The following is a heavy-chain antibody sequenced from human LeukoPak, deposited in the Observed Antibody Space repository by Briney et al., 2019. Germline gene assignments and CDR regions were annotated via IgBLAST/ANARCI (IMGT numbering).Heavy chain of an antibody. Sequence: ASVKVSCKTSGYTFTSYAISWVRPAPGQGLEWMGWISAYNGNTDYAQKFQGRVTMTTDTSTSTAYMELRSLRSDDTAVYYCARRNYDHIWGNYGSLYYFDYWGQGTLVTVSS. D-gene: IGHD3-16*01. V-gene: IGHV1-18*01. CDR1: GYTFTSYA. CDR3: ARRNYDHIWGNYGSLYYFDY. J-gene: IGHJ4*02. CDR2: ISAYNGNT.